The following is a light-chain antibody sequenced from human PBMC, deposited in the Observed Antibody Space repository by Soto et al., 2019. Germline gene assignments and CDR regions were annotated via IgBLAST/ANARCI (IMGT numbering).Light chain of an antibody. CDR1: QSVSSSY. J-gene: IGKJ2*01. CDR3: QQYGSSPYT. CDR2: GAS. Sequence: EIVLTQSPGTLSLSPGERATLSCRASQSVSSSYLAWYQQKPGQAPRLLIYGASSSATGIPDRFSGSGSGTDFTLTISSLEPEDFAVYYCQQYGSSPYTFGQGTNLDIK. V-gene: IGKV3-20*01.